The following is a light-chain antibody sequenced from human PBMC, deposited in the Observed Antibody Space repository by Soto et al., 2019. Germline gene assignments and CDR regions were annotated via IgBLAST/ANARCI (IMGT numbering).Light chain of an antibody. J-gene: IGKJ3*01. CDR3: QQYGSSLFT. CDR1: QSVSSKY. V-gene: IGKV3-20*01. CDR2: GTS. Sequence: EIVLTQSPGTLSLSPRERATLSCRASQSVSSKYLAWYQQKPGQAPRVLIYGTSISASGVPERFSGGGSGTDFTLTITRLEPEDFAVYYCQQYGSSLFTFGPGTKVDFK.